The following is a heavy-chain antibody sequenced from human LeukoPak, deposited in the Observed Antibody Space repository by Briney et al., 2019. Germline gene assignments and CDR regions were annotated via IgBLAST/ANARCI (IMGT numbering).Heavy chain of an antibody. CDR2: IKQDGSEK. D-gene: IGHD3-16*02. V-gene: IGHV3-7*01. J-gene: IGHJ6*03. CDR1: GFSFSSYW. Sequence: GGSLRLSCAASGFSFSSYWICWVCQAPRKGLGWVSNIKQDGSEKYYVDSVKGRFTISRDNAKNSLYLQMNSLRAEDTAVYYCARVLSPTYYYYYYMDVWAKGTTVTVS. CDR3: ARVLSPTYYYYYYMDV.